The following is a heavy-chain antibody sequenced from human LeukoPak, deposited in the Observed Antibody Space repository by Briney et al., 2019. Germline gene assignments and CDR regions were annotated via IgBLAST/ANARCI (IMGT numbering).Heavy chain of an antibody. V-gene: IGHV3-33*01. CDR3: ARDNYDFWSGYQIHYYYYGMDV. CDR1: GFTFSNYG. J-gene: IGHJ6*02. D-gene: IGHD3-3*01. CDR2: IWYDGSNK. Sequence: GRSLRLSCAASGFTFSNYGMHWVRQAPGKGLEWVAVIWYDGSNKYYADSVKGRFTISRDNSKNTLYLQMNSLRAEDTAVYYCARDNYDFWSGYQIHYYYYGMDVWGQGTTVTVSS.